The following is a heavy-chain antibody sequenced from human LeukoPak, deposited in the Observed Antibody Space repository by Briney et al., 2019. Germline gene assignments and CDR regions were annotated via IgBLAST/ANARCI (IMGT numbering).Heavy chain of an antibody. CDR2: ISSSSSTI. V-gene: IGHV3-48*01. Sequence: GGSLRLSCAASGFTFSSYSMNWVRQAPGKGLEWVSYISSSSSTIYYTDSVKGRFTISRDNAKNSLYLQMNSLRAEDTAVYYCARDNNCKSDFWSGYCWFDPWGQGTLVTVSS. J-gene: IGHJ5*02. CDR1: GFTFSSYS. D-gene: IGHD3-3*01. CDR3: ARDNNCKSDFWSGYCWFDP.